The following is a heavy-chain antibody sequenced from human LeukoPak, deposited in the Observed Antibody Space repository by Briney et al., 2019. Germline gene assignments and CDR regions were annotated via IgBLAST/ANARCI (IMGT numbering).Heavy chain of an antibody. J-gene: IGHJ4*02. CDR3: ARDKPYYYDSSGQH. D-gene: IGHD3-22*01. Sequence: GGSLRLSCGVSGFNFNDAWMSWVRQAPGKGLEWVSCISSSSSTIYYADSVKGRFTISRDNAKNSLYLQMNSLRAEDTAVYYCARDKPYYYDSSGQHWGQGTLVTVSS. CDR2: ISSSSSTI. CDR1: GFNFNDAW. V-gene: IGHV3-11*04.